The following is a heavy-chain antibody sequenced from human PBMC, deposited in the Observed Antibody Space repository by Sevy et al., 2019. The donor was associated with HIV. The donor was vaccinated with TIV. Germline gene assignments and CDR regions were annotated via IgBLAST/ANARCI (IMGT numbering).Heavy chain of an antibody. V-gene: IGHV1-2*02. CDR2: INPHNDAT. J-gene: IGHJ4*02. Sequence: ASVKVSCKASGYTFSDYFIHWVRQAPGQGLEWMGWINPHNDATKYAQKFEGRVTITRDTSTSIRTAYMELTRLRSDDTALYYCARDGEYSSPPLDFWGQRTLVTVSS. CDR3: ARDGEYSSPPLDF. D-gene: IGHD6-19*01. CDR1: GYTFSDYF.